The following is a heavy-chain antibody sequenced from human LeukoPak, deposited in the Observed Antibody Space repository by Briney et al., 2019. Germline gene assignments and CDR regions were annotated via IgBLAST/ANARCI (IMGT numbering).Heavy chain of an antibody. J-gene: IGHJ4*02. D-gene: IGHD3-9*01. CDR3: AIVLRYFDWLLGPYYFDY. Sequence: ASVKVSCKVSGYTLTELSMHWVRQAPGKGLEWMGGFDPEDGETIYAQKFQGRVTMTEDTSTDTAYMELSSLRSEDTAVYYCAIVLRYFDWLLGPYYFDYWGQGTLVTVSS. CDR1: GYTLTELS. V-gene: IGHV1-24*01. CDR2: FDPEDGET.